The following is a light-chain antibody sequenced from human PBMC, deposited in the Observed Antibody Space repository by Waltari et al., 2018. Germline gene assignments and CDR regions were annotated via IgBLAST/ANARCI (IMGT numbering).Light chain of an antibody. CDR2: EVS. CDR1: SSDVGGYNY. V-gene: IGLV2-8*01. Sequence: QSALTQPPSASGSPGQSVTISCTGTSSDVGGYNYVSWYQQHPGKAPKLMIYEVSKRPSGVPDRFSGSKSGNTASLTVSGLRAEDEADYYCSSYAGSTNYMIFGGGTKLTVL. J-gene: IGLJ2*01. CDR3: SSYAGSTNYMI.